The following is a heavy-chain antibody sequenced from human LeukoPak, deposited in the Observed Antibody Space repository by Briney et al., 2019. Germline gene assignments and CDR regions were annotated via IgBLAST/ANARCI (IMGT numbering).Heavy chain of an antibody. V-gene: IGHV3-30-3*01. CDR3: ARDRIGIAVAGTCDY. CDR2: ISYDGSNK. D-gene: IGHD6-19*01. J-gene: IGHJ4*02. Sequence: GWSLRLSCAASGFTFSSYAMHWVRQAPGKGLEWVGVISYDGSNKYYADSVKGRFTISRDNSKNTLYLQMNSLRAEDTAVYYCARDRIGIAVAGTCDYWGQGTLVTVSS. CDR1: GFTFSSYA.